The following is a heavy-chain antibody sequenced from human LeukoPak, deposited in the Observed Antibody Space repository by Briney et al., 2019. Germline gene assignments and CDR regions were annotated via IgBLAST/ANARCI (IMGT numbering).Heavy chain of an antibody. CDR3: AKDITRYGGNAVDY. CDR1: GFTFSYYG. CDR2: ISYDGSNK. V-gene: IGHV3-30*18. Sequence: GGSLRLSCAASGFTFSYYGIHWVRQAPGKGLEWVAVISYDGSNKYYADSVKGRFTISRDNSKNTLYLQMNSLIAEDTAVYYCAKDITRYGGNAVDYWGQGTLVTVSS. J-gene: IGHJ4*02. D-gene: IGHD4-23*01.